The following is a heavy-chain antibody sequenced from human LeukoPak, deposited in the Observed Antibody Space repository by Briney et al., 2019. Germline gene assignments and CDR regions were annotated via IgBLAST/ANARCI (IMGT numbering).Heavy chain of an antibody. V-gene: IGHV4-34*01. CDR1: GGSFSDYH. D-gene: IGHD6-13*01. CDR3: ARVPEYSSSWYTDAFDI. CDR2: VNHSGST. J-gene: IGHJ3*02. Sequence: SETLSLTCAVYGGSFSDYHWSWIRQPPGKGLEWIGEVNHSGSTKYNPSLKSRVTISVDKSKNQFSLKLSSVTAADTAVYYCARVPEYSSSWYTDAFDIWGQGTMVTVSS.